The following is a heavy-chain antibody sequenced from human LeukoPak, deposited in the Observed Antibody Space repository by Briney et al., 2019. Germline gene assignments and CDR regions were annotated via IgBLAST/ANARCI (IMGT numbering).Heavy chain of an antibody. J-gene: IGHJ4*02. CDR2: IKRKTDGGTT. Sequence: NPGGSLRLSCATSGFTFSNAWMTWVRQAPGKGLEWVGLIKRKTDGGTTDYAAPVKGRFTVSRDDSINTLYLQMNSLKTEDTGVYYCTTAVRITGFDSWGQGALVTVSS. CDR1: GFTFSNAW. D-gene: IGHD3-16*01. CDR3: TTAVRITGFDS. V-gene: IGHV3-15*01.